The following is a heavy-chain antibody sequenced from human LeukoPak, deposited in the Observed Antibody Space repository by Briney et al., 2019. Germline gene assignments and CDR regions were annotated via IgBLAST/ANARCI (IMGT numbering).Heavy chain of an antibody. CDR3: ARDQEGYQLLYGAFDI. D-gene: IGHD2-2*02. CDR1: GGSISSYY. Sequence: SETLSLTCTVSGGSISSYYWSWIRQPAGKGLEWIGRIYTSGSTNYNPSLKSRVTMSVDTSKNQFSLKLSSVTAADTAVYYCARDQEGYQLLYGAFDIWGQGTMVTVSS. CDR2: IYTSGST. V-gene: IGHV4-4*07. J-gene: IGHJ3*02.